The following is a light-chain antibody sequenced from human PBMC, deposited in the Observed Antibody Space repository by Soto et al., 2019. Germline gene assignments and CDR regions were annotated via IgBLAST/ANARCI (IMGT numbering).Light chain of an antibody. V-gene: IGKV3-15*01. CDR1: QSVSSD. CDR3: QQRSNWPPIT. CDR2: GAS. J-gene: IGKJ5*01. Sequence: EIVMTQSPATLSVSPGERATLSCRASQSVSSDLAWYHQKPGQAPRLLIYGASTRATGIPARFSGSGSGTEFTLTINSLQSEDVAVYYCQQRSNWPPITSGQGTRLEN.